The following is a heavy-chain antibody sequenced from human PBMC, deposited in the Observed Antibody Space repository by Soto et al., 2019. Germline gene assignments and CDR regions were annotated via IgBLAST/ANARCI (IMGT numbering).Heavy chain of an antibody. D-gene: IGHD3-3*01. CDR1: GYTFTGYY. V-gene: IGHV1-2*02. Sequence: ASVKVSCKASGYTFTGYYMHWVRQAPGQGLEWMGWINPNSGGTNYAQKFQGRVTMTRDTSISTAYMELSRLRSDDTAVYYCARDGLRVLRFLEWNRGKWFDTWGQGTLVTVSS. J-gene: IGHJ5*02. CDR2: INPNSGGT. CDR3: ARDGLRVLRFLEWNRGKWFDT.